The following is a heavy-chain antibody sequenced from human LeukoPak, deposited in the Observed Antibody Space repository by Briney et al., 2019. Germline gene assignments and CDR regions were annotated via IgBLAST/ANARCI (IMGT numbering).Heavy chain of an antibody. CDR3: ARGGIGYCTSTSCSFDS. D-gene: IGHD2-2*01. V-gene: IGHV6-1*01. J-gene: IGHJ4*02. Sequence: SQTLSLTCAISGDSVSTNSAAWNWIRQSPWRGLEWLGCTYYRSKWYNDYGVSVKSRITINPDTSNNQFSLQLNSVPPEDTAVYYCARGGIGYCTSTSCSFDSWGQGTLVTVSS. CDR1: GDSVSTNSAA. CDR2: TYYRSKWYN.